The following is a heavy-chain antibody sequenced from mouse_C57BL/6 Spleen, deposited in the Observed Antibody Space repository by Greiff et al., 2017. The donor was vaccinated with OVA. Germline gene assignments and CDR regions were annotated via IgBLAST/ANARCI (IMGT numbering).Heavy chain of an antibody. CDR2: ISSGGSYT. CDR3: ARRDSTGAMDY. D-gene: IGHD2-5*01. V-gene: IGHV5-6*02. J-gene: IGHJ4*01. Sequence: EVKLVESGGDLVKPGGSLKLSCAASGFTFSSYGMSWVRQTPDKRLEWVATISSGGSYTYYPDSVKGRFTISRDNAKNTLYLQMGSLKSEDTAMYYCARRDSTGAMDYWGQGTSVTVSS. CDR1: GFTFSSYG.